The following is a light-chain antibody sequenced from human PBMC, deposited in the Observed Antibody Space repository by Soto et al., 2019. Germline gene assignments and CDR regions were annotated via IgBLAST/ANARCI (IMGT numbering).Light chain of an antibody. CDR3: SSFTSSKTWV. J-gene: IGLJ3*02. Sequence: QSAPTQPASVSGSPGQSITISCTGTSSDVGGYSYVSWYQQHPGKTPKLMIYEVSNRPSGVSHRFSGSKSGNTASLTISGLQTEDEADYYCSSFTSSKTWVFGGGTKLTVL. V-gene: IGLV2-14*01. CDR2: EVS. CDR1: SSDVGGYSY.